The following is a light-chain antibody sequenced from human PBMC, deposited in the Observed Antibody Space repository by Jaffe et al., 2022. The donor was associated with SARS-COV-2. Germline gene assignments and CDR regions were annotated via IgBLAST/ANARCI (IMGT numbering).Light chain of an antibody. CDR3: QHYGGSRMLT. V-gene: IGKV3-20*01. CDR1: QNINSDY. J-gene: IGKJ4*01. CDR2: GTS. Sequence: DTVLTQSPGTLALSPGERAALPCRASQNINSDYLAWYQQKPGQAPRLLIFGTSKRATGIPDRFSGSGSGIDFTLTISRLEPEDFAVYYCQHYGGSRMLTFGGGTKVEIK.